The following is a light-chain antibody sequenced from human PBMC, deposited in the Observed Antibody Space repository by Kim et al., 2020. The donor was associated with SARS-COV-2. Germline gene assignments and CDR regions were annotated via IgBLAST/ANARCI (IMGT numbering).Light chain of an antibody. V-gene: IGKV3D-15*01. CDR3: QMYNDWPQ. CDR2: DAS. CDR1: QTIGSK. Sequence: EVIVTQSPPILSVSPGERVTLSCRASQTIGSKLAWYQHKPGQAPRLLLFDASTRATGIPARFSGSGSGTEFTLTISSLQSEDFAVYFCQMYNDWPQFGQGTKLEIK. J-gene: IGKJ2*01.